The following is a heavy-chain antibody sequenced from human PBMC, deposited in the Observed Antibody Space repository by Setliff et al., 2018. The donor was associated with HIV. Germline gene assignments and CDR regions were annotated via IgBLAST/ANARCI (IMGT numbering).Heavy chain of an antibody. V-gene: IGHV4-39*01. CDR1: GGSISSRNYY. CDR3: ARHSLGNIGDYIRIGAIDI. D-gene: IGHD4-17*01. Sequence: SETLSLTCTVSGGSISSRNYYWAWIRQPPGKGLEWIGTIYYSGTTHYSPSLNSRVIISVDTSKNQFSLRLNSVTAADTAVYYCARHSLGNIGDYIRIGAIDIWGQGTMVTVSS. J-gene: IGHJ3*02. CDR2: IYYSGTT.